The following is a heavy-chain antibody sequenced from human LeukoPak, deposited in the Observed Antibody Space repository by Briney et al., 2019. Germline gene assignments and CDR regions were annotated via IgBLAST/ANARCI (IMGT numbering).Heavy chain of an antibody. Sequence: SETLSLTCTVSADSFSNYYWSWIRQPPGKGLEWIGFIFSSGITNYNPSLKSRVTVSEDTSKNQFSLKVNSVTAADTAVYYCARGGASSKPFDYWGQGTLVTVTS. V-gene: IGHV4-59*01. CDR3: ARGGASSKPFDY. J-gene: IGHJ4*02. D-gene: IGHD1-26*01. CDR2: IFSSGIT. CDR1: ADSFSNYY.